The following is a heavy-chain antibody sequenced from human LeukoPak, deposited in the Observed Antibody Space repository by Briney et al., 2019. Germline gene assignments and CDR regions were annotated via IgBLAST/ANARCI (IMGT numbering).Heavy chain of an antibody. CDR1: GFTFSYYS. CDR3: AKVDRGDYSSSPVPYYNYYMNV. J-gene: IGHJ6*03. CDR2: ISSSSSLI. D-gene: IGHD6-13*01. V-gene: IGHV3-21*01. Sequence: GGSLRLSCAASGFTFSYYSMNWVRQAPGRGLEWVSCISSSSSLIFYSDSVKGRFTISRDNAKNLLYLHMNSLRVEDTAVYYCAKVDRGDYSSSPVPYYNYYMNVWGKGTTVTVSS.